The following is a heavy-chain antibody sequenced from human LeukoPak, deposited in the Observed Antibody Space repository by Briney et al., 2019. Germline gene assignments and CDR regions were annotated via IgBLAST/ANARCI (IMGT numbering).Heavy chain of an antibody. J-gene: IGHJ4*02. CDR1: GFTFEDYA. D-gene: IGHD3-3*01. Sequence: GGSLRLSCAASGFTFEDYAMHWVRQAPGKGLEWVSGISWNSGSIGYADSVKGRFTISRDNAKNSLYLQMNSLRAEDMALYSCAKDRGITIFGVVTDWGQGTPVTVSS. CDR2: ISWNSGSI. V-gene: IGHV3-9*03. CDR3: AKDRGITIFGVVTD.